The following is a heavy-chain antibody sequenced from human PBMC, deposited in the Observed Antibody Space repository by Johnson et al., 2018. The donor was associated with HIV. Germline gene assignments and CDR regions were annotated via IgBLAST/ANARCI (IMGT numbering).Heavy chain of an antibody. CDR1: GFTFSDYC. V-gene: IGHV3-30*02. J-gene: IGHJ3*01. Sequence: QVQLVESGGDLVKPGGSLRLSCAASGFTFSDYCMSWIRQAPGKGLEWVAFIRYDGSNKYYVDSVKGRFTVSRDNSENTLFLQMNSLRDEDPAVYYCAKERTAMVTPFDAWGQGTRVTVSS. D-gene: IGHD5-18*01. CDR2: IRYDGSNK. CDR3: AKERTAMVTPFDA.